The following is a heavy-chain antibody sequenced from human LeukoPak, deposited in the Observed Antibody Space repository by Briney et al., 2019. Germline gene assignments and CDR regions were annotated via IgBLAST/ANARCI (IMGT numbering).Heavy chain of an antibody. CDR2: IYYSGST. Sequence: SETLSLTCTVSGDSSNNYYWSWIRQSPGKGLEWIGYIYYSGSTTYTPSLKSRVIILVDPSKNQSSLKLNSVTAADTATYYCARHRGSGSPYFDYWGQGTLVTVSS. CDR1: GDSSNNYY. D-gene: IGHD3-10*01. CDR3: ARHRGSGSPYFDY. V-gene: IGHV4-59*08. J-gene: IGHJ4*02.